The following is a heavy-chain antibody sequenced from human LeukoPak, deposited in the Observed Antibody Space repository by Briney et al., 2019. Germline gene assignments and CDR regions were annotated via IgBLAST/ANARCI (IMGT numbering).Heavy chain of an antibody. CDR1: GCTFSSYA. J-gene: IGHJ5*02. CDR2: IIPILGIA. D-gene: IGHD2-2*02. V-gene: IGHV1-69*04. CDR3: ARALLPRGCSSTSCYTGDWFDP. Sequence: GASVKVSCKASGCTFSSYAISWVRQAPGQGLEWMGRIIPILGIANYAQKFQGRVTITADKSTSTAYMELSSLRSEDTAVYYCARALLPRGCSSTSCYTGDWFDPWGQGTLVTVSS.